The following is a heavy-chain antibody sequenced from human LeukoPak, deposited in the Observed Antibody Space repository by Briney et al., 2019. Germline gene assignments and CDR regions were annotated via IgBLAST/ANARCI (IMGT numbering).Heavy chain of an antibody. CDR2: IYTSGST. CDR1: GGSISSYY. D-gene: IGHD6-19*01. Sequence: SETLSLTCTVSGGSISSYYWSWIRQPAGKGLEWIGRIYTSGSTKYNPSLKSRVTMSVDTSKNQFSLKLSSVTAADTAVYYCARDRVAVAGYYNWFDPWGQGTLVTVSS. V-gene: IGHV4-4*07. J-gene: IGHJ5*02. CDR3: ARDRVAVAGYYNWFDP.